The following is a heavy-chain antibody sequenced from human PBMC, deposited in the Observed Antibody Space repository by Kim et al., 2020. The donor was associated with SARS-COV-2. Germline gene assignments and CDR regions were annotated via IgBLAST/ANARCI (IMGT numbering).Heavy chain of an antibody. V-gene: IGHV3-48*01. CDR2: VSTSSRII. CDR1: GFTFSSYN. D-gene: IGHD3-10*01. Sequence: LSLTCAASGFTFSSYNMNWVRQAPGKGLEWVSYVSTSSRIIYYADSVKGRFSISRDNAKNTLYLHMNSLRAEDTAIYYCARDNPRRDSGNNFFDYWGLGTLVTVSS. J-gene: IGHJ4*02. CDR3: ARDNPRRDSGNNFFDY.